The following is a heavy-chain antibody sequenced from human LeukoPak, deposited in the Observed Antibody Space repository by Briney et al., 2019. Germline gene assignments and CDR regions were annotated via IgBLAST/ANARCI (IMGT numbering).Heavy chain of an antibody. J-gene: IGHJ4*01. D-gene: IGHD5-18*01. V-gene: IGHV3-23*01. CDR1: GFTLSSYA. CDR3: AKDRYSYGYGLDY. CDR2: ISGSGGST. Sequence: GGSLRLSCAASGFTLSSYAMSWVSQAPGKGLEWVSAISGSGGSTYYADSVKGRFTISRDNSKNTLYLQMNSLRAEDTTVYYCAKDRYSYGYGLDYWGQGALVTVSS.